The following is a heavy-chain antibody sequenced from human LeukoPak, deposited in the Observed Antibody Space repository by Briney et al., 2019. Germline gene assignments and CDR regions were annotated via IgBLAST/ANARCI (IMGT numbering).Heavy chain of an antibody. J-gene: IGHJ4*02. CDR1: GYTFTGYY. CDR2: INPNSGGT. D-gene: IGHD4-17*01. CDR3: ARDYGDYGDYQIYYFDY. Sequence: ASVKVSCKASGYTFTGYYMHWVRQAPGQGLEWMGWINPNSGGTNYARKFQGRVTRTRDTSISTAYMELSRLRSDDTAVYYCARDYGDYGDYQIYYFDYWGQGTLVTVSS. V-gene: IGHV1-2*02.